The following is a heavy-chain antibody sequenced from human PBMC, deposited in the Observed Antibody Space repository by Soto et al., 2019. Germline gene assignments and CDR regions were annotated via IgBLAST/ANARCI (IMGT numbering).Heavy chain of an antibody. CDR3: AKAIRNQLLCSMDV. Sequence: GGSLRLSCAASGFTFSSYAMTWVRQAPGKGLEWVSVISGSGSSTYYADSVKGRFTISRDNSKNTLYLQMNSLRAEDTAVYYCAKAIRNQLLCSMDVWGKGTTVTVSS. CDR2: ISGSGSST. V-gene: IGHV3-23*01. CDR1: GFTFSSYA. D-gene: IGHD2-2*01. J-gene: IGHJ6*04.